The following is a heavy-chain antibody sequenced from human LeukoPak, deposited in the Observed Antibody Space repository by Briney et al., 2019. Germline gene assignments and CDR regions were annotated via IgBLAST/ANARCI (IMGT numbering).Heavy chain of an antibody. CDR1: GITLSNYG. Sequence: PGGSLRPSCAASGITLSNYGMSWVRQAPGKGLEWVAGISGSGGSTNYADSVKGRFTISRDNRKNTLYLQMNSLRVEDTAVYFCAKRGVVIRVILVGFHKEAYYFDSWGQGALVTVSS. CDR2: ISGSGGST. J-gene: IGHJ4*02. V-gene: IGHV3-23*01. CDR3: AKRGVVIRVILVGFHKEAYYFDS. D-gene: IGHD3-22*01.